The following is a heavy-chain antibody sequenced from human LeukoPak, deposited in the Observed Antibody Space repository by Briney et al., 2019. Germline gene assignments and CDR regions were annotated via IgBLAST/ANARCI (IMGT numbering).Heavy chain of an antibody. CDR3: ARGRRDGYNYVSWFDP. CDR2: ISAYNGNT. V-gene: IGHV1-18*01. Sequence: ASVKVSCKASGYTFTSYGISWERQAPGQGLEWMGWISAYNGNTNYAQKLQGRVTMTTDTSTSTAYMELRSLRSDDTAVYYCARGRRDGYNYVSWFDPWGQGTLVTVSS. CDR1: GYTFTSYG. D-gene: IGHD5-24*01. J-gene: IGHJ5*02.